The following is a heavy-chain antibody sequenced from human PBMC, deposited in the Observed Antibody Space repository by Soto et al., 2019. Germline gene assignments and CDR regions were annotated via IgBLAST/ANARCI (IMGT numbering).Heavy chain of an antibody. CDR3: ARDLYGSGSYSPPVAFDI. Sequence: GGSLRLSCAASGFNFSTYSMNWVRQAPGKGLEWVSSISSSSSYIYYADSVKGRFTISRDNAKNSLYLQMNSLRAEDTAVYYCARDLYGSGSYSPPVAFDIWGQGTMVTRLL. CDR2: ISSSSSYI. D-gene: IGHD3-10*01. V-gene: IGHV3-21*01. J-gene: IGHJ3*02. CDR1: GFNFSTYS.